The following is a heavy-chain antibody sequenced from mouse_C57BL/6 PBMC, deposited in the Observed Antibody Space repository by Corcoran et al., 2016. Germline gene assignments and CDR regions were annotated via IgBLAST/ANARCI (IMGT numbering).Heavy chain of an antibody. J-gene: IGHJ1*03. CDR3: ANYYYGSSYWYFDV. D-gene: IGHD1-1*01. CDR1: GYTFTDYY. V-gene: IGHV1-26*01. CDR2: INPNNGGT. Sequence: EVQLQQSGPALVKPGASVKISCKASGYTFTDYYMNWVKQSHGKSLEWIGDINPNNGGTSYNQKFKGKATLTVDKSSSTAYMELRSLTSEDSAVYYCANYYYGSSYWYFDVWGTGTTVAVSS.